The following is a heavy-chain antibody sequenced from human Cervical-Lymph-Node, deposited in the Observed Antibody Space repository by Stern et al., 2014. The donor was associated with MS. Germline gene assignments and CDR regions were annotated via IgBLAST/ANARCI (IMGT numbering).Heavy chain of an antibody. D-gene: IGHD3-16*01. J-gene: IGHJ1*01. CDR1: GFTFSDST. Sequence: EVQLVESGGGLVQPGGSLKLSCVVTGFTFSDSTVHCVRQASGKGLEWVGRIRRKTNNYATTYAASVKGRITISRDDSKNTAFLQMNSLKTEDTAIYYCMAVAVGGLENWGQGTLVTVSS. V-gene: IGHV3-73*02. CDR3: MAVAVGGLEN. CDR2: IRRKTNNYAT.